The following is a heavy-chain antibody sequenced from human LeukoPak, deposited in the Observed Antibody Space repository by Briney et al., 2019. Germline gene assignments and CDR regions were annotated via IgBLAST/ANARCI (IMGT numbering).Heavy chain of an antibody. CDR2: ISAYNGNT. Sequence: ASVKVSCKASGYTFTSYGISWVRQAPGQGLEWMGWISAYNGNTNYAQKLQGRVTMTTDTSTSTAYMELRSLRSDDTAVYYCAHNYYDSSGYYYVWDYWGQGTLVTVSS. CDR1: GYTFTSYG. D-gene: IGHD3-22*01. CDR3: AHNYYDSSGYYYVWDY. V-gene: IGHV1-18*01. J-gene: IGHJ4*02.